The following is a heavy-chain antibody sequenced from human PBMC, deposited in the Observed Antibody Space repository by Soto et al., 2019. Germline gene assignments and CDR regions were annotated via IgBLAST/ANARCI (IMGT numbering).Heavy chain of an antibody. CDR3: AKDDYCLSY. D-gene: IGHD4-17*01. CDR2: ISDDENKK. CDR1: GFTFSSYG. V-gene: IGHV3-30*18. Sequence: QVQLVESGGGVVQPGRSLRLSCAASGFTFSSYGMHWVRQAPGKGLEWVAVISDDENKKYYADSVKGRFTISRDNSKNTLYLQMNSLRAEDTAVYYCAKDDYCLSYWGQGTLVTVSS. J-gene: IGHJ4*02.